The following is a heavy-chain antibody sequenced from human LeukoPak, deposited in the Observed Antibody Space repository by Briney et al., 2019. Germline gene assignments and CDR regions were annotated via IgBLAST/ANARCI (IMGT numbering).Heavy chain of an antibody. V-gene: IGHV4-39*01. J-gene: IGHJ4*02. CDR3: ARLTSTVVDY. Sequence: SETLSLTCTVSGGSISSNTYFWGWIRQPPGKGLELIGNIDYRGSTHYNPSLKSRVTISVDTSKDQFSLKLSSVTAADTAVYYCARLTSTVVDYWGQGTLVTVSS. CDR2: IDYRGST. D-gene: IGHD4-23*01. CDR1: GGSISSNTYF.